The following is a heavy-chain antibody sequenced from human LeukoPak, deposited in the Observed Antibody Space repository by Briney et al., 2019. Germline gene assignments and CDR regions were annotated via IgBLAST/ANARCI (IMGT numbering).Heavy chain of an antibody. V-gene: IGHV4-39*01. J-gene: IGHJ4*02. D-gene: IGHD6-13*01. CDR2: IYYSVST. CDR3: ARRPAASEALDY. Sequence: SETLSLTCTVSGGSISSSSYYWGWIRQPPGKGLEWIGSIYYSVSTYYNPSLKSRVTISVDTSKNQFSLKLSSMTAADTAVYYCARRPAASEALDYWGQGTLVTVSS. CDR1: GGSISSSSYY.